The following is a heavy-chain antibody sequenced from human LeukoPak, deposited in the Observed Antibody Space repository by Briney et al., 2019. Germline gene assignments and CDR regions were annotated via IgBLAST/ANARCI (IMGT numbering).Heavy chain of an antibody. Sequence: GGSLRLPCAASGFTFHNYAMNWLRQTPDRGLFWVAAISVDGSATNYADSVKGRFTISGDNSKNTLYLQMNNLRPDDTAVYYCARDFGYWGQGTLVTVSS. V-gene: IGHV3-30*04. CDR2: ISVDGSAT. CDR3: ARDFGY. J-gene: IGHJ4*02. CDR1: GFTFHNYA.